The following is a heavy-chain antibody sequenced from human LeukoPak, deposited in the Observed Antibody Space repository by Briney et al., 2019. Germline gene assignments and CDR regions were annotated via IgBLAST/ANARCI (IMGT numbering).Heavy chain of an antibody. CDR3: ASSPDYGGNSVYAFDI. J-gene: IGHJ3*02. V-gene: IGHV1-69*04. CDR2: IIPILGIA. CDR1: GGTFSSYA. D-gene: IGHD4-17*01. Sequence: SVKVSCKASGGTFSSYAISWVRQASGQGLEWMGRIIPILGIANYAQKFQGRVTITADKSTSTAYMELSSLRSEDTAVYYCASSPDYGGNSVYAFDIWGQGTMVTVSS.